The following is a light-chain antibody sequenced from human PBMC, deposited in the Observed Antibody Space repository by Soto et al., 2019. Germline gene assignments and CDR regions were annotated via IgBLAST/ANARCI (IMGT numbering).Light chain of an antibody. Sequence: QSVLTQPPSVSAAPGHEVTISCSGSSSNLGTYYVSWYQQLPGTAPKLLIYDNNNRPSGIPDRFSGSKSGASATLGIAGLQTGDEADYYCGTWDSSLRVYVFGTGTKLTVL. CDR2: DNN. V-gene: IGLV1-51*01. CDR1: SSNLGTYY. CDR3: GTWDSSLRVYV. J-gene: IGLJ1*01.